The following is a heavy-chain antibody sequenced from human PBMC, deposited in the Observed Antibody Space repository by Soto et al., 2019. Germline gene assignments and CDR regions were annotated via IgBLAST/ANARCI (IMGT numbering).Heavy chain of an antibody. V-gene: IGHV4-34*01. CDR2: IDHSGYT. CDR3: ARVRDWFDP. CDR1: VGSFSVYY. J-gene: IGHJ5*02. Sequence: PSETLAVTCAFYVGSFSVYYWNWIRQPPGKGLEWIGEIDHSGYTNYNPSLKSRITISVDTSKNQFSLRLTSVTAADTAVYYCARVRDWFDPWGQGTMVTVSS.